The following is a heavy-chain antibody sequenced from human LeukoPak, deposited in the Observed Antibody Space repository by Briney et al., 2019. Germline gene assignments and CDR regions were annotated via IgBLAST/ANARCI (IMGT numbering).Heavy chain of an antibody. J-gene: IGHJ4*02. CDR2: ISPDGAST. Sequence: PRGSLRLSCAASGFTFSNHPMHWVRQAPGKGLESVSVISPDGASTHYANSVKGRFTISRDNSKNTLHLQMGSLRVEDMAVYYCARESIGDYDYWGQGTLVTVSS. CDR3: ARESIGDYDY. D-gene: IGHD4-17*01. CDR1: GFTFSNHP. V-gene: IGHV3-64*01.